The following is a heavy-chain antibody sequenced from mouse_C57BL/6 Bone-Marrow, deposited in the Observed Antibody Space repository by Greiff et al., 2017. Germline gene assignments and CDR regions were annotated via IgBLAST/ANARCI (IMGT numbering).Heavy chain of an antibody. CDR2: IYPRSGNT. CDR3: ALLMGYYFYFDY. CDR1: GYTFTSYG. J-gene: IGHJ2*01. V-gene: IGHV1-81*01. Sequence: QVQLQQSGAELARPGASVKLSCKASGYTFTSYGISWVKQRTGQGLEWIGEIYPRSGNTYYNEKFKGKATLTADKSSSTAYMELRSLTSEDSAVYFFALLMGYYFYFDYWGQGTTLTVSS. D-gene: IGHD2-3*01.